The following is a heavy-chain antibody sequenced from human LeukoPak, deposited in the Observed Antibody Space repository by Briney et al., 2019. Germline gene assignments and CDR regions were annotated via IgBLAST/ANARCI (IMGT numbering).Heavy chain of an antibody. Sequence: PGGSLRLSCAASGFTFSSYWMHWVRQAPGKGLVWVSRIISDGSNTTYADSVKGRFTISRDNAKNTLYLQMSSVRAKDTAVYYCVRNSYDSSGYYDYWGQGTLVTVSS. D-gene: IGHD3-22*01. J-gene: IGHJ4*02. V-gene: IGHV3-74*01. CDR1: GFTFSSYW. CDR3: VRNSYDSSGYYDY. CDR2: IISDGSNT.